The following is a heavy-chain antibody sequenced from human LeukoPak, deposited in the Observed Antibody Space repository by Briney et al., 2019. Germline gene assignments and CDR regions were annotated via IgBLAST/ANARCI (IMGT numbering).Heavy chain of an antibody. J-gene: IGHJ6*02. CDR2: IIPIFGTA. D-gene: IGHD3-16*01. Sequence: SVKVSCTASGNSISNYAVSWVRQAPGQGFEWMGGIIPIFGTADYAQKFQGRVTITADQSTSTTYMALSSLKSEDTATYYCTTRACHAGGCSSSFYYYYGLHFWGQGTTVSVSS. CDR1: GNSISNYA. V-gene: IGHV1-69*13. CDR3: TTRACHAGGCSSSFYYYYGLHF.